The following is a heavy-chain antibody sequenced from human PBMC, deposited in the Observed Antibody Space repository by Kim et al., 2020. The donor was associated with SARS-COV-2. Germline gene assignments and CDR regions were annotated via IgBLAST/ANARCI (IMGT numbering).Heavy chain of an antibody. CDR3: AIPDAYDYVWGVFQH. CDR1: GFTVSSNY. D-gene: IGHD3-16*01. CDR2: IYSGGST. V-gene: IGHV3-66*01. Sequence: GGSLRLSCAASGFTVSSNYMSWVRQAPGKGLEWVSVIYSGGSTYYADSVKGRFTISRDNSKNTLYLQMNSLRAEDTAVYYCAIPDAYDYVWGVFQHWGQGTLVTVSS. J-gene: IGHJ1*01.